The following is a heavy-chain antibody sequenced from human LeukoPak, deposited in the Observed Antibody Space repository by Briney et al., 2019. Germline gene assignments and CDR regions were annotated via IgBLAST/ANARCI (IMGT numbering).Heavy chain of an antibody. D-gene: IGHD3-10*02. CDR1: GFTFSSFE. Sequence: GGSLRPSCEAPGFTFSSFEMNWVRQVQGKGREWVSYISSSGGAIYYADSVKGRFTLSRDNAKNSLDLQMNSLRAEDTAVYYCARDLHYYVAMDVWGQGTTVTVSS. J-gene: IGHJ6*02. CDR2: ISSSGGAI. CDR3: ARDLHYYVAMDV. V-gene: IGHV3-48*03.